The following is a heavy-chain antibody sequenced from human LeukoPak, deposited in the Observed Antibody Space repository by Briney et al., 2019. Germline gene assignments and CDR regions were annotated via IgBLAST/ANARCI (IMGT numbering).Heavy chain of an antibody. CDR1: GFTFSNNS. J-gene: IGHJ4*02. D-gene: IGHD6-19*01. V-gene: IGHV3-53*01. CDR2: TYAGGDT. CDR3: AKEVYNSGLDF. Sequence: PGGSLRLSCVASGFTFSNNSMSWVRQAPGKGLEWVSVTYAGGDTHYADSVKGRFTISRDNSKNTLYLQMNSLGAEDTAVYYCAKEVYNSGLDFWGQGTLVTVSS.